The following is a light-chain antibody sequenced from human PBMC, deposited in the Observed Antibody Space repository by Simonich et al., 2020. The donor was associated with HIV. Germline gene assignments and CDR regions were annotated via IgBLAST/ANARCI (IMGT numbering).Light chain of an antibody. CDR1: QSVSSN. CDR3: QQYYSTPIT. Sequence: VMTQSPATLSVSPGERATLPCRASQSVSSNLAWYQQKPGQPPKLLIYWTSTRESGVPDRFSGSGSGTDFTLTISSLQAEDVAVYYCQQYYSTPITFGQGTRLEIK. V-gene: IGKV4-1*01. J-gene: IGKJ5*01. CDR2: WTS.